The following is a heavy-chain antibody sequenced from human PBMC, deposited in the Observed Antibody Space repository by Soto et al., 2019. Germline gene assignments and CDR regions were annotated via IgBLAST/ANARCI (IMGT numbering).Heavy chain of an antibody. J-gene: IGHJ6*02. CDR2: IWYDGSNK. CDR3: SRDTEQLLWCSGVDL. CDR1: GFTFSSYG. V-gene: IGHV3-33*01. D-gene: IGHD6-19*01. Sequence: QVQLVESGGGVVQPGRSLRLSCAASGFTFSSYGMHWVRQAPGKGLEWVAVIWYDGSNKYYADSVKGRFTISRDNSKNTLSLQMNSLRAEDTAVYYCSRDTEQLLWCSGVDLWGQGTTVTVSS.